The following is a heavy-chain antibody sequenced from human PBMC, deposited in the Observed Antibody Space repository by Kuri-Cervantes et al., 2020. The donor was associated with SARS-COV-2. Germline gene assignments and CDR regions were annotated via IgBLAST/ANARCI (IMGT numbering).Heavy chain of an antibody. V-gene: IGHV3-21*01. CDR1: GFTFSSYS. J-gene: IGHJ3*02. CDR3: ARWEGATPRDAFDI. CDR2: IGSSSSYI. D-gene: IGHD1-26*01. Sequence: GESLKISCAASGFTFSSYSMNWVRQAPGKGLEWVSSIGSSSSYIYYADSVKGRFTISRDNAKNSLYLQMNSLRAEDTAVYYCARWEGATPRDAFDIWGQGTMVTVSS.